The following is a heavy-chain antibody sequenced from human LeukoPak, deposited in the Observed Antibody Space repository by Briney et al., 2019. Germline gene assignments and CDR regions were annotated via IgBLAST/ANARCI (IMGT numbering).Heavy chain of an antibody. J-gene: IGHJ5*02. V-gene: IGHV3-23*01. Sequence: GGSLRLSCAASGFTFSSYAMSWVRQAPGKGLEWVSGISGTGGSTYYAGSVKGRFTISSDNSKNTLYLQMNSLRDEDTAVYYCARDVLRGYSSGWSNWFDPWGQGTLVTVSS. CDR3: ARDVLRGYSSGWSNWFDP. CDR2: ISGTGGST. CDR1: GFTFSSYA. D-gene: IGHD6-19*01.